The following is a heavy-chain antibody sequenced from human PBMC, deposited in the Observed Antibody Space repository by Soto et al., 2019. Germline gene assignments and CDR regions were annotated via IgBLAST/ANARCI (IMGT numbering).Heavy chain of an antibody. J-gene: IGHJ4*02. V-gene: IGHV3-21*01. Sequence: GGSLRLSCAASGFTFSTYSMNWVRQAPGKGLEWVSSISSSSSYIYYADSVKGRFTISRDNAKNSLYLQMNSLRAEDTAVYYCARQSDGNSVPFDYWGQGTLVTVSS. CDR1: GFTFSTYS. D-gene: IGHD5-18*01. CDR3: ARQSDGNSVPFDY. CDR2: ISSSSSYI.